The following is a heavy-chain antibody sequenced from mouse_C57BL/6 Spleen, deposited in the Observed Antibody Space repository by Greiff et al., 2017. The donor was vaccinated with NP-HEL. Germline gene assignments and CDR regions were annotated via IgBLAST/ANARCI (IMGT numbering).Heavy chain of an antibody. CDR2: IYPCSCNT. Sequence: QVQLKESGAELVRPFASVKLSCKASGSTCPSTCLPVSPPSPLPFLYFLSLIYPCSCNTYYNEKFKGKATLTAEKSSSTAYMQLSSLTSEDSAVYFCARSGGYDYGFADWGQGTLVTVSA. CDR3: ARSGGYDYGFAD. V-gene: IGHV1-76*01. J-gene: IGHJ3*01. CDR1: GSTCPSTC. D-gene: IGHD2-4*01.